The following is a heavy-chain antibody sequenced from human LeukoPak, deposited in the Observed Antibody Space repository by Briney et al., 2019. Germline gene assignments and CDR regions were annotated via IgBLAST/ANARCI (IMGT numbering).Heavy chain of an antibody. D-gene: IGHD1-26*01. CDR1: GGSISSYY. V-gene: IGHV4-59*01. CDR3: ARSSSGSYTPFDI. J-gene: IGHJ3*02. Sequence: SETLSLTCTVPGGSISSYYWSWIRQPPGKGLEWIGYIYYRGSPNYNPSLKSRVTISVDTSKNQFSLKLRSVTDADTAVYYCARSSSGSYTPFDIWGQGTMVTVSS. CDR2: IYYRGSP.